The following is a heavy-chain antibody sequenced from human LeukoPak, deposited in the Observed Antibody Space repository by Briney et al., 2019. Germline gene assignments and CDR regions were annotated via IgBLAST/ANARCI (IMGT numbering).Heavy chain of an antibody. CDR2: INPNSGGT. CDR3: ARGTPVSKPLMSY. D-gene: IGHD2-8*01. V-gene: IGHV1-2*02. Sequence: ASVKVSCKASGYTFTAYSMHWVRQAPGQGLEWMGWINPNSGGTNYAQKFQGRVTMTRDTSISTTYMELSSLRSDDTAVYYCARGTPVSKPLMSYWGQGTLVTASS. J-gene: IGHJ4*02. CDR1: GYTFTAYS.